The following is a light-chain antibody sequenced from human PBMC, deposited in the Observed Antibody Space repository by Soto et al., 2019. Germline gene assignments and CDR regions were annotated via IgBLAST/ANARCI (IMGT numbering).Light chain of an antibody. CDR1: SSDVGGYNY. V-gene: IGLV2-14*01. CDR2: EVS. Sequence: QSALTQPASVSGSPGQSMTISCTGTSSDVGGYNYVSWYQQHPGKAPKLMICEVSNRPSGVSNRFSGSKSGNTASLTISGLQAEDEADYYCSSYSSSNTHVVFGGGTKLTVL. J-gene: IGLJ2*01. CDR3: SSYSSSNTHVV.